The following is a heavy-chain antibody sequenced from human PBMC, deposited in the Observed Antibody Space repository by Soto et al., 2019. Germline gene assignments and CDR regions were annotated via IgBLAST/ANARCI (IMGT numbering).Heavy chain of an antibody. D-gene: IGHD4-17*01. CDR2: IYSGGST. Sequence: GGSLRLSCAASGFTVSSNYMSWVRQAPGKGLEWVSVIYSGGSTYYADSVKGRFTISRDNSKNTLYLQMNSLRAEDTAVYYCARDPSPPDYGDYEYYFDYWGQGTLVTVSS. CDR3: ARDPSPPDYGDYEYYFDY. V-gene: IGHV3-66*01. CDR1: GFTVSSNY. J-gene: IGHJ4*02.